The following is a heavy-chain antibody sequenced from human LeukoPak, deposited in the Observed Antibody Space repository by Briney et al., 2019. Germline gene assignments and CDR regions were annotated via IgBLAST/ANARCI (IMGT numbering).Heavy chain of an antibody. V-gene: IGHV4-59*08. D-gene: IGHD4-17*01. CDR2: IYYSGNT. Sequence: SETLSLTCTVSGGSISSYYWSWIRQPPGKGLEWIGYIYYSGNTNDNPSLKSRVTISIDTSKNQFSLKLSSVTAADTAVYYCARVVTTVTGFDPWGQGTLVTVSS. CDR1: GGSISSYY. CDR3: ARVVTTVTGFDP. J-gene: IGHJ5*02.